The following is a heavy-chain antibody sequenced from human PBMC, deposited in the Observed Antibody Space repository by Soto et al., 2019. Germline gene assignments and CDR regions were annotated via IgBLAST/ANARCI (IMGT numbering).Heavy chain of an antibody. Sequence: ASVKVSCKTSGYVFTSYGIGWARQAPGQGLEWMGWISAYNGNTNYAQKLQGRVTMTTDKSTSTAYMELRSLRSDDTAVYYCATAGGMDSSAAALYYYYGMDVWGQGTTVTVSS. CDR2: ISAYNGNT. V-gene: IGHV1-18*01. D-gene: IGHD6-25*01. J-gene: IGHJ6*02. CDR1: GYVFTSYG. CDR3: ATAGGMDSSAAALYYYYGMDV.